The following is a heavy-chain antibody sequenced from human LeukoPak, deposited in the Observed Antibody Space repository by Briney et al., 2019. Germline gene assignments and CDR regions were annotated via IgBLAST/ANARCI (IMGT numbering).Heavy chain of an antibody. Sequence: SETLSLTCTVSGGSISSSSYYWGWIRQPPGKGLEWIGSIYYSGSTYYNPSLKSRVTMSVDTSKNQFSLKLSSVTAADTAVYYCARKRGYSGYDYHNWFDPWGQGTLVTVSS. CDR2: IYYSGST. J-gene: IGHJ5*02. D-gene: IGHD5-12*01. CDR1: GGSISSSSYY. CDR3: ARKRGYSGYDYHNWFDP. V-gene: IGHV4-39*01.